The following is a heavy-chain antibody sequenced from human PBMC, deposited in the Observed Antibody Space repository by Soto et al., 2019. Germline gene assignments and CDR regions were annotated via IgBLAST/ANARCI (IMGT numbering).Heavy chain of an antibody. V-gene: IGHV4-61*08. CDR2: IYYSGSP. D-gene: IGHD6-13*01. CDR1: GGSVSTGVHY. J-gene: IGHJ2*01. CDR3: ARGYYTSGYWFDR. Sequence: QVQLQESGPGLVKPSETLSLTCTVSVSGGSVSTGVHYWSWIRQPPGKGLEWIGYIYYSGSPNYNPSLSSRVTISVDTAKSQSSLTLTSVTAADTAVYYCARGYYTSGYWFDRLGRGTLVTVSS.